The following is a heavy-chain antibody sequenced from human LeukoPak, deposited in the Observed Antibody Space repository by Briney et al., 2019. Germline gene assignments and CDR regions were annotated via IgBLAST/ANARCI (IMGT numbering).Heavy chain of an antibody. D-gene: IGHD2-21*02. J-gene: IGHJ6*03. CDR2: ISSGTSFI. CDR1: GFPFSSYS. V-gene: IGHV3-21*01. CDR3: ARGTTALMDV. Sequence: PGGSLRLSCAASGFPFSSYSMNWVRRAPGKGLEWVSSISSGTSFIYYGDSVKGRFTISRDNAKNSLYLQMNSLRAEDTAVYYCARGTTALMDVWGKGTTVTVSS.